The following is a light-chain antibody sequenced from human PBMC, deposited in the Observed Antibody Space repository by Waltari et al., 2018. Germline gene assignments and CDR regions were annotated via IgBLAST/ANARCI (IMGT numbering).Light chain of an antibody. V-gene: IGKV3-15*01. CDR1: QSLSTN. CDR3: LQYSQWPLT. CDR2: GAS. J-gene: IGKJ4*01. Sequence: ETVMTQSPATLSVSPGERVTLSCRASQSLSTNLAWYQQKPGQAPRLLIYGASTRATGIPARFSVSGSGTEFTLSISSLQSEDFAVYYCLQYSQWPLTFGGGTKVEIK.